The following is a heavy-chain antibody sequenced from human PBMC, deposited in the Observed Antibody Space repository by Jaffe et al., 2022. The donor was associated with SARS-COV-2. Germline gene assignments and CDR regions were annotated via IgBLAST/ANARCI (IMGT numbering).Heavy chain of an antibody. CDR1: GYTFTGYY. J-gene: IGHJ4*02. Sequence: QVQLVQSGAEVKKPGASVKVSCKASGYTFTGYYMHWVRQAPGQGLEWMGWINPNSGGTNYAQKFQGRVTMTRDTSISTAYMELSRLRSDDTAVYYCARDLSPDSSGWYSSLGYFDYWGQGTLVTVSS. V-gene: IGHV1-2*02. D-gene: IGHD6-19*01. CDR3: ARDLSPDSSGWYSSLGYFDY. CDR2: INPNSGGT.